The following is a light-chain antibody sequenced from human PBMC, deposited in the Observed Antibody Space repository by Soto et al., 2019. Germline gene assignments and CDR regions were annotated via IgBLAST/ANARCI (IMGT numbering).Light chain of an antibody. CDR2: DIS. CDR1: QSLTNPY. V-gene: IGKV3D-20*02. J-gene: IGKJ5*01. Sequence: ENVLTQSPGTLSLSPGDRATLFRRARQSLTNPYIAWYQQKPGQAPRLLIYDISSRATGIPDRFSGSVSGTDFTLTITRLEPEDFAVFYCQQRSNWPPGITFGQGTRLEIK. CDR3: QQRSNWPPGIT.